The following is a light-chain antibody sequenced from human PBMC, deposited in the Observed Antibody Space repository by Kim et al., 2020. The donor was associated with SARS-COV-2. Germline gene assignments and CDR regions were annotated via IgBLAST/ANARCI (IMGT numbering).Light chain of an antibody. CDR1: RRVGTY. V-gene: IGKV1-12*01. CDR2: DAS. J-gene: IGKJ4*01. CDR3: QQANTLPPT. Sequence: ASVGVRVTISCRASRRVGTYLIWYQQSPGKVPKLLIHDASHLQGGVPSRFSGSGSGTDFTLTINNLQPEDSAVYYCQQANTLPPTFGGGTKVEIK.